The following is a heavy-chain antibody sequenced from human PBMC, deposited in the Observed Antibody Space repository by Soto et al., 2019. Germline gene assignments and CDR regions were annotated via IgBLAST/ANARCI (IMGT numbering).Heavy chain of an antibody. J-gene: IGHJ6*03. CDR1: GGTFSSYT. Sequence: SVKVSCKASGGTFSSYTISWVRQAPGQGLEWMGRIIPILGIANYAQKFQGRVTITADKSTSTAYMELSSLRSEDTAVYYCARGRGEGKIDSRGGPGGAGIKDYSYSYMDVWGRGTGVTVPS. V-gene: IGHV1-69*02. D-gene: IGHD3-10*01. CDR3: ARGRGEGKIDSRGGPGGAGIKDYSYSYMDV. CDR2: IIPILGIA.